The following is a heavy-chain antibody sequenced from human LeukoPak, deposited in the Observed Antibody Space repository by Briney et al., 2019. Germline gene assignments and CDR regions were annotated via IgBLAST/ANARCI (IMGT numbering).Heavy chain of an antibody. CDR2: ISGGGGDT. CDR3: AKRAPYTTGWFFDY. D-gene: IGHD6-19*01. Sequence: PGGSLRLSCAASGFTFSSYAMSWVRQAPGKGLEWVSAISGGGGDTYYADSVKGRFSISRDNSKNTLYLQMYSLRAGDTAVYYCAKRAPYTTGWFFDYWGQGTLVTVSS. V-gene: IGHV3-23*01. CDR1: GFTFSSYA. J-gene: IGHJ4*02.